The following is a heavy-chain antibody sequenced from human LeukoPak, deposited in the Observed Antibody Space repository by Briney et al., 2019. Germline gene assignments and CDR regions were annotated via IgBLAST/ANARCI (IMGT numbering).Heavy chain of an antibody. V-gene: IGHV1-46*01. CDR1: GYTFTGYY. J-gene: IGHJ4*02. Sequence: GASVKVSCKASGYTFTGYYMHWVRQAPGQGLKWMGIINPSGGSTSYAQKFQGRVTMTRDTSTSTVYMELSSLRSEDTAVYYCARDGYSGSYSNYWGQGTLVTVSS. D-gene: IGHD1-26*01. CDR2: INPSGGST. CDR3: ARDGYSGSYSNY.